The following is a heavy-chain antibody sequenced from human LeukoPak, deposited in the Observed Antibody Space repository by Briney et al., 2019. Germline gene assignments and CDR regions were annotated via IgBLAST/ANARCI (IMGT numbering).Heavy chain of an antibody. CDR3: ARSRRQQVVHYYYMDV. V-gene: IGHV1-8*01. Sequence: GASVKVSCKASGYTFTSYDINWVRQATGQGLEWMGWMNPNSGNTGYAQKFQGRVTMTRNTSISTAYMELSSLRAEDTALYYCARSRRQQVVHYYYMDVWGKGTTITVSS. J-gene: IGHJ6*03. CDR2: MNPNSGNT. CDR1: GYTFTSYD. D-gene: IGHD6-13*01.